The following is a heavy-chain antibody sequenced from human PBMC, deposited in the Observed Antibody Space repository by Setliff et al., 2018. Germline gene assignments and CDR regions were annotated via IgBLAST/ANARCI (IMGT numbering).Heavy chain of an antibody. CDR2: IRSTPYGGTT. CDR3: AKDIYGSGSYAVGGYFDY. D-gene: IGHD3-10*01. CDR1: GFTSGDYA. J-gene: IGHJ4*02. V-gene: IGHV3-49*04. Sequence: GGSLRLSCAASGFTSGDYAMSWVRQAPGKGLEWVGFIRSTPYGGTTEYAASVKGRFIISRDDSKSIAYLQMNSLRPDDTAVYYCAKDIYGSGSYAVGGYFDYWGQGTQVTVSS.